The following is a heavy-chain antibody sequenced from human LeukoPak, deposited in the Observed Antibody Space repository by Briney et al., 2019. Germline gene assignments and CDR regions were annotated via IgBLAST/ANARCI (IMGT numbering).Heavy chain of an antibody. Sequence: PGGSLRLSCAASGFTFSSCSMNWVRQAPGKGLEWVSSISSSSSYIYYADSVKGRFAISRDNAKNSLYLQMNSLRAEDTAVYYCARGVAVATGYYGMDVWGQGTTVTVSS. V-gene: IGHV3-21*01. CDR3: ARGVAVATGYYGMDV. J-gene: IGHJ6*02. D-gene: IGHD6-19*01. CDR1: GFTFSSCS. CDR2: ISSSSSYI.